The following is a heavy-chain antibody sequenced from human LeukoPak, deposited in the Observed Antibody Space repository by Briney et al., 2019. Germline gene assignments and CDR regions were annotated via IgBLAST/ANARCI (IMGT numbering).Heavy chain of an antibody. J-gene: IGHJ4*02. Sequence: GGSLGLSCAASGFTFSSYAMSWVRQAPGKGLEWVSAISGSGGSTYYADSVKGRFTISRDNSKNTLYLQVNSLRAEDTAVYYCAKLRGYSGYDHYWGQGTLVTVSS. CDR1: GFTFSSYA. D-gene: IGHD5-12*01. CDR2: ISGSGGST. V-gene: IGHV3-23*01. CDR3: AKLRGYSGYDHY.